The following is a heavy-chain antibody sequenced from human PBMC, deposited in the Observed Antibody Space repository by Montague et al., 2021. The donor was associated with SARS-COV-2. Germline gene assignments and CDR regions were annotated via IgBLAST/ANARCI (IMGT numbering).Heavy chain of an antibody. V-gene: IGHV4-59*08. CDR3: ARHLPYSGSYTWFDP. CDR1: GGSISGYY. Sequence: SETLSLTCTVSGGSISGYYGSWIRQSPGKGLEWIGYIYYSGSTTYNPSLKNRVSISVDSAKRQFSLKLSAVTAADSAVYYCARHLPYSGSYTWFDPWGQGTLVTVSS. CDR2: IYYSGST. J-gene: IGHJ5*02. D-gene: IGHD1-26*01.